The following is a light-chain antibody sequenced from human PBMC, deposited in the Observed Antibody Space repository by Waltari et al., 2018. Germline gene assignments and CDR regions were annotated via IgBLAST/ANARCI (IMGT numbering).Light chain of an antibody. CDR3: QHYHSLPYT. Sequence: VGDRVTITCQATQDITTSLSWFQQKPGKAPQLLIYDASSLQAGVPSRFSGTGSGTAFSFTITSLQPEDSATYYCQHYHSLPYTFGRGTKLQIK. V-gene: IGKV1-33*01. CDR2: DAS. CDR1: QDITTS. J-gene: IGKJ2*01.